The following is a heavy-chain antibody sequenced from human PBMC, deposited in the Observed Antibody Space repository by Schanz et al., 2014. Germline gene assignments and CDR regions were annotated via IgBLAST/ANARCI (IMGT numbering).Heavy chain of an antibody. Sequence: QVQLQESGSGLVKPSETLSLTCTVSGDSVNSNYWNWIRQSPGRGLEWIGHFYNPGSTNYNPSLKSRATISRDTPTSQVAQKLTSVTAADTAVYFCARNKYTSGWYYFDYWGQGVLVTVSS. CDR3: ARNKYTSGWYYFDY. D-gene: IGHD6-19*01. J-gene: IGHJ4*02. CDR2: FYNPGST. CDR1: GDSVNSNY. V-gene: IGHV4-59*08.